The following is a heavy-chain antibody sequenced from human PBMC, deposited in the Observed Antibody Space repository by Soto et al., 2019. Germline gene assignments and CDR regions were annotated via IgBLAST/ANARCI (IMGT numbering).Heavy chain of an antibody. D-gene: IGHD1-7*01. CDR2: IYYSGST. CDR1: GGSISSYY. CDR3: AKDPGSSSGGTTVYYFDY. J-gene: IGHJ4*02. Sequence: SETLSLTCTVSGGSISSYYWSWIRQPPGKGLEWIGYIYYSGSTNYNPSLKSRVTISVDTSKNQFSLKLSSVTAADTAVYYCAKDPGSSSGGTTVYYFDYWGQGTLVTVSS. V-gene: IGHV4-59*12.